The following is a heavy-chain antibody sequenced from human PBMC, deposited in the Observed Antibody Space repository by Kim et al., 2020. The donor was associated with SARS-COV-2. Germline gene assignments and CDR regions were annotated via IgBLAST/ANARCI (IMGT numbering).Heavy chain of an antibody. Sequence: GGSLRLSCAASGFTFSSYSMHWVRQAPGKGLEWVSSISSSSSYLYYADSVKGRFTISRDNAKNSLYLQMNSLRAEDTAVYYCARAPWDDYGDYVLDYWGQGTLVTVSS. CDR1: GFTFSSYS. CDR2: ISSSSSYL. D-gene: IGHD4-17*01. V-gene: IGHV3-21*01. J-gene: IGHJ4*02. CDR3: ARAPWDDYGDYVLDY.